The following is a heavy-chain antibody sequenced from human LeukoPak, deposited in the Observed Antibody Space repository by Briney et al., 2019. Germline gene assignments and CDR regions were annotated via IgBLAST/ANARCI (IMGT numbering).Heavy chain of an antibody. CDR2: ISSTSAYI. Sequence: PGGSLRLSCAGSGFALKSYSLSWVRQAPGKGLEWVSSISSTSAYIYYADSVKGRFTISRDNVDNVVYLQMNSLGAEDTAVYYCARGEYYAFDAFDIWGQGTMVTVSS. V-gene: IGHV3-21*01. CDR1: GFALKSYS. J-gene: IGHJ3*02. CDR3: ARGEYYAFDAFDI. D-gene: IGHD2-2*01.